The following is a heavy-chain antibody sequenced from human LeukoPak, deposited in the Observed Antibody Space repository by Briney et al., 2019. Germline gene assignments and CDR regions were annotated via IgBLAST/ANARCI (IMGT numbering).Heavy chain of an antibody. V-gene: IGHV3-64*02. CDR2: ISADGGTT. CDR3: ARGRGGPPFDY. J-gene: IGHJ4*02. Sequence: GGSLRLSCAASGFSFRGYGMHWVRQAPGKGLEYVSAISADGGTTYYADSVKDRFIISRDNAKNTLYLQMGSLGNEDMAVYYCARGRGGPPFDYWGQGTLVIVSS. CDR1: GFSFRGYG.